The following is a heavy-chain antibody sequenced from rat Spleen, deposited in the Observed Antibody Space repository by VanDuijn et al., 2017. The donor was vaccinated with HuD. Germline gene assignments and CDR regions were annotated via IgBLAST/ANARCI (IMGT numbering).Heavy chain of an antibody. V-gene: IGHV2-43*01. CDR1: GFSLTGYL. CDR3: ARLGGG. CDR2: FWAGGGT. J-gene: IGHJ2*01. D-gene: IGHD4-6*01. Sequence: QVQLKESGPGLVQPSQTLSLTCTVSGFSLTGYLVTWVRQPPGKSLEWMGTFWAGGGTDYHWTVRSRLSISRDTSKRQFFLKMSSLQTEDTATYYGARLGGGWGQGVMVTVSS.